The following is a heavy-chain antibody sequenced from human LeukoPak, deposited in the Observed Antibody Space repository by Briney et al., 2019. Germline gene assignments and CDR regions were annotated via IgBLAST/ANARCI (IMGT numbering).Heavy chain of an antibody. V-gene: IGHV3-23*01. D-gene: IGHD3-22*01. CDR3: AIMHRYYDGSGYWVQ. J-gene: IGHJ4*02. CDR2: ISGSGGST. CDR1: GFTFSSYA. Sequence: QAGGSLRLSCAASGFTFSSYAMSWVRQAPGKGLEWVSAISGSGGSTYYADSVKGRFTISRDNSKNTLYPQMNSLRAEDTAVYYCAIMHRYYDGSGYWVQWGQGTLVTVFS.